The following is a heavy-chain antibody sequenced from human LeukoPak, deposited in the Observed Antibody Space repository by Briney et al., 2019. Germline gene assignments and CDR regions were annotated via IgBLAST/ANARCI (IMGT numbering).Heavy chain of an antibody. CDR1: GFIFDNYA. Sequence: SGGSRRRSCAAPGFIFDNYAIHWGRQTPGKGLGWVSLISGDGGSTFYADSVRGRFTISRDNTRKSLSLQMSSLRSEDTALYYCARESETSGWYDYWGQGTLVTVSS. CDR3: ARESETSGWYDY. CDR2: ISGDGGST. J-gene: IGHJ4*02. D-gene: IGHD6-19*01. V-gene: IGHV3-43*02.